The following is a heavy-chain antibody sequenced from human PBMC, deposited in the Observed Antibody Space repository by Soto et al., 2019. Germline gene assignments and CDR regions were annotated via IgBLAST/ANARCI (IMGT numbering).Heavy chain of an antibody. J-gene: IGHJ4*02. CDR1: GYTFTNFG. V-gene: IGHV1-18*01. Sequence: QVQLVQSGAEVKKPGASVKVSCKASGYTFTNFGISWVRQAPGQGREWMGWISAYNGNTNYAQNVQGRATMTTGTSKRTASMELWSLRSDDTAVYYCAGGGTPIDYLGQGTQVTVSS. CDR3: AGGGTPIDY. D-gene: IGHD3-16*01. CDR2: ISAYNGNT.